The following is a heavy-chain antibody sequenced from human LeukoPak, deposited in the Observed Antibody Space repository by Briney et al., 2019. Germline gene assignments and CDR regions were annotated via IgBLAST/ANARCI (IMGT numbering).Heavy chain of an antibody. J-gene: IGHJ6*04. CDR2: ISYGGSNK. D-gene: IGHD3-10*02. Sequence: PGGSLRLSCVASGFTFSNYAMHWVRQAPGKGLEWVAVISYGGSNKFYADSVKGRFTVSRDNSKNTLYLQMISLRAEDTAVYYCAELGITMIGGVWGKGTTVTISS. V-gene: IGHV3-30*04. CDR3: AELGITMIGGV. CDR1: GFTFSNYA.